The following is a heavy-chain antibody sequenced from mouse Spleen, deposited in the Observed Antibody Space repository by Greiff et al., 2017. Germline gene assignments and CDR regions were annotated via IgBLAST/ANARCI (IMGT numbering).Heavy chain of an antibody. CDR1: GFTFSDAW. V-gene: IGHV6-6*01. J-gene: IGHJ2*01. CDR2: IRNKANNHAT. D-gene: IGHD1-1*01. CDR3: TRDGSKGFDY. Sequence: EVMLVESGGGLVQPGGSMKLSCAASGFTFSDAWMDWVRQSPEKGLEWVAEIRNKANNHATYYAESVKGRFTISRDDSKSSVYLQMNSLRAEDTGIYYCTRDGSKGFDYWGQGTTLTVSS.